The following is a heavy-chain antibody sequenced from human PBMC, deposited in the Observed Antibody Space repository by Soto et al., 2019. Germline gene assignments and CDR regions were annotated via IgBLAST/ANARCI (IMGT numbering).Heavy chain of an antibody. Sequence: QVQLVQSGAEVKKPGASVKVSCKASGYTFTSYGISWVRQAPGQGLEWMGWISAYNGNTNYAQKLQGRVTMTTDTSTRTAYRELRSLRSDDTAVYYCATNLNDDGDYRGFDYWGQGTLVTVSS. J-gene: IGHJ4*02. CDR3: ATNLNDDGDYRGFDY. CDR2: ISAYNGNT. CDR1: GYTFTSYG. D-gene: IGHD4-17*01. V-gene: IGHV1-18*01.